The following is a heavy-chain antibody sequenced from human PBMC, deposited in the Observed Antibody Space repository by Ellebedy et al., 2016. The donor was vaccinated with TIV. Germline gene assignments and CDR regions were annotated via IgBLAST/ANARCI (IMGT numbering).Heavy chain of an antibody. V-gene: IGHV4-59*01. Sequence: SETLSLXXAVYGGSFSGYYWSWIRQPPGKGLEWIGYVYYSGSTNYNPSLRSRLTISVDTSKNQFSLKLSSVTAADTAVYYCARAGYYDNSGYSGFDSWGQGTLVTVSS. CDR2: VYYSGST. J-gene: IGHJ5*01. CDR3: ARAGYYDNSGYSGFDS. D-gene: IGHD3-22*01. CDR1: GGSFSGYY.